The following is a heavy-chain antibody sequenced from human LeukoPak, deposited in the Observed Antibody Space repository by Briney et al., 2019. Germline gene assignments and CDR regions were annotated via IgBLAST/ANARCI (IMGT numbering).Heavy chain of an antibody. V-gene: IGHV3-23*01. CDR1: GFTFSSYA. CDR2: ISADSATT. CDR3: ARKSASGDYPLDY. J-gene: IGHJ4*02. Sequence: GGSLRLSCAASGFTFSSYAMSWVRQAPGKGLEWVSVISADSATTFYADSVKGRFTISRDNAKNTVFLQMSSLRAEDTALYYCARKSASGDYPLDYWGQGTLVTVSS. D-gene: IGHD3-10*01.